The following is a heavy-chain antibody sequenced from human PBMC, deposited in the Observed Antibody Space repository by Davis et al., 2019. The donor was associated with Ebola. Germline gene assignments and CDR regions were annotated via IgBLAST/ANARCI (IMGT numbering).Heavy chain of an antibody. CDR2: ISGSGGNT. CDR1: VITFSSYA. V-gene: IGHV3-23*01. Sequence: GESLKISCADSVITFSSYAMTWVRQAPGKGLEWVSAISGSGGNTYYADSVKGRFTISRDNSKNTLYLQMNSLRPEDTAVYYCARDATYYFDSSGYYIAPNDAFDIWGQGTMVTVSS. CDR3: ARDATYYFDSSGYYIAPNDAFDI. J-gene: IGHJ3*02. D-gene: IGHD3-22*01.